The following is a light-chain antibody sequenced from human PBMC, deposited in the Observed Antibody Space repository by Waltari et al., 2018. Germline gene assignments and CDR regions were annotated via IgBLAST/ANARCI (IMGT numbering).Light chain of an antibody. V-gene: IGLV2-14*01. CDR1: SSDVGGYNY. J-gene: IGLJ2*01. CDR2: EVS. Sequence: QSALTQPASVSGSPGQSITISCTGTSSDVGGYNYASWYQQHPGKAPKLMIYEVSNRPSGVSKRFSGSKSGNTASLTISGLQAEDEADYYCSSYTSSSTLGVVFGGGTKLTVL. CDR3: SSYTSSSTLGVV.